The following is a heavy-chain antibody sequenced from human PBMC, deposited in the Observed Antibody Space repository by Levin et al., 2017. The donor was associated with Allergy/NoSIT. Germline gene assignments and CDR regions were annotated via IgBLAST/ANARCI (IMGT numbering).Heavy chain of an antibody. CDR3: ARPLGYCSSAACYAALDD. J-gene: IGHJ4*02. CDR1: GFMFRDYY. V-gene: IGHV3-11*01. Sequence: GGSLRLSCEASGFMFRDYYMFWVRQAPGKGLEWISYISAYDGTKKYADSVQGRVTISRDSAKSSLFLQMNNLRVEDTAVYYCARPLGYCSSAACYAALDDWGRGTLVTVSS. CDR2: ISAYDGTK. D-gene: IGHD2-2*01.